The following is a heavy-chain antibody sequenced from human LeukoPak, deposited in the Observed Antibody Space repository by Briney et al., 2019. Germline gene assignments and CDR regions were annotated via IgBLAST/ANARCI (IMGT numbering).Heavy chain of an antibody. D-gene: IGHD6-13*01. Sequence: ASVKVSCKTSGYTCTTHDINWVRQATGQGLEWMGWMNPNSGNTGYAQKFQGRVTMTKNTSSSTAYMELSSLRSDDTAVYYCARGPSQQQLRLGYWFDPWGQGTLVTVSS. CDR1: GYTCTTHD. J-gene: IGHJ5*02. CDR2: MNPNSGNT. V-gene: IGHV1-8*01. CDR3: ARGPSQQQLRLGYWFDP.